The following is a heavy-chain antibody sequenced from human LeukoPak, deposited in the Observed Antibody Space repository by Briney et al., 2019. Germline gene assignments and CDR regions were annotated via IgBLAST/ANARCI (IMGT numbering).Heavy chain of an antibody. Sequence: SETLSLTCTVSGGSITSGNYYWGWVRQSRGKGLEWIGSVDKSGGTYYIPSLNNRISISVDTSKKQVSLRLNSVTAADTAVYYCARDSGNFEIDYWGQGILVTVSS. CDR3: ARDSGNFEIDY. V-gene: IGHV4-39*02. CDR2: VDKSGGT. J-gene: IGHJ4*02. D-gene: IGHD1-26*01. CDR1: GGSITSGNYY.